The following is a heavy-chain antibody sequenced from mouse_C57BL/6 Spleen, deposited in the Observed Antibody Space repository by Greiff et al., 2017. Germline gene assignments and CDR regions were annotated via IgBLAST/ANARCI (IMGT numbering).Heavy chain of an antibody. CDR1: GFNFSSYA. V-gene: IGHV5-4*01. CDR3: ARGGSWDSAMDY. J-gene: IGHJ4*01. D-gene: IGHD4-1*01. CDR2: ISDGGSYT. Sequence: EVQLVESGGGLVKPGGSLKLSCAASGFNFSSYAMSWVRQTPEKRLEWVATISDGGSYTYYPDNVKGRFTISRDNAKNNLYLQMSHLKSEDTAMYYCARGGSWDSAMDYWGQGTSVTVSS.